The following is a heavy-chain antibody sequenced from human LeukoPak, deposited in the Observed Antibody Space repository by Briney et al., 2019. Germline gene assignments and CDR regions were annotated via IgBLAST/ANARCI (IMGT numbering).Heavy chain of an antibody. J-gene: IGHJ6*03. CDR2: IYTSGST. Sequence: SETLSLTCTVSGGSISSGSYYWSWIRQPAGKGLEWIGRIYTSGSTNYNPSLKSRVTISVDTSKNQFSLKLSSVTAADTAVYYCARLPAFCSGGSCYEYYYMDVWGKGTTVTISS. D-gene: IGHD2-15*01. V-gene: IGHV4-61*02. CDR1: GGSISSGSYY. CDR3: ARLPAFCSGGSCYEYYYMDV.